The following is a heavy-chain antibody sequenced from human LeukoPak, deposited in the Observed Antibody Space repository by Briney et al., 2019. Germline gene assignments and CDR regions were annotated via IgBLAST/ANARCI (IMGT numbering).Heavy chain of an antibody. CDR1: GYSFTNYW. Sequence: GESLKISCKGSGYSFTNYWIAWVRQMPGKGLEWMGIIYPGDSDTRYSPSFQGQVAISADKSIGTAYLQWSSLKASDTAMYYCARRDSAWYYFDYWGQGTLVTVSS. J-gene: IGHJ4*02. CDR2: IYPGDSDT. V-gene: IGHV5-51*01. CDR3: ARRDSAWYYFDY. D-gene: IGHD6-19*01.